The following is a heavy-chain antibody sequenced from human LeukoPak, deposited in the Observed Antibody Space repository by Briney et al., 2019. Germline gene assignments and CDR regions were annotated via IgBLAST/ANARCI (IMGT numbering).Heavy chain of an antibody. CDR3: SRENGAFSPFGY. J-gene: IGHJ4*02. CDR2: ISLSGLT. D-gene: IGHD2-8*01. Sequence: PGGSLRLSCAASGFTFSDHYMDWVRQPPGQGLEWIGEISLSGLTNYNPSLKSRVTMALDKSKNHLSLNLTSVTAADTAVYYCSRENGAFSPFGYWGQGTLVTVPS. CDR1: GFTFSDHY. V-gene: IGHV4-4*02.